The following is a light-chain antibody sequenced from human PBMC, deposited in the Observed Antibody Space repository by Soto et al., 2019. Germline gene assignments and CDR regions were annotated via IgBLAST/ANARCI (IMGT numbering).Light chain of an antibody. CDR3: AAWDDSLSGLV. Sequence: QSVLTQPPSASGTPGQRVTISCSGSSSNIGSNYVYWYQQLPGTAPKLLIYRNNQRPSGVPDRFSGSKSSTSASLAISGLRSEDEADYYCAAWDDSLSGLVFGEGTKLTVL. CDR2: RNN. V-gene: IGLV1-47*01. CDR1: SSNIGSNY. J-gene: IGLJ2*01.